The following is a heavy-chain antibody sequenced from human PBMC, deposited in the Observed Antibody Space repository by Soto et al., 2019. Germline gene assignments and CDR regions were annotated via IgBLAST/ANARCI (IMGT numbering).Heavy chain of an antibody. CDR3: AFRNYYDSIVYYSSFLYFDF. V-gene: IGHV3-23*01. Sequence: EVQLLESGGGLVQPGGSLRLSCAVSGVSFSNYAMTWVRQAPGKGLEWVSGISGSGDNTNYADSVKCRFTISRDNSKNTLYLHLDSLRAEDTAVYYCAFRNYYDSIVYYSSFLYFDFWSQGALVTVSS. CDR1: GVSFSNYA. D-gene: IGHD3-22*01. CDR2: ISGSGDNT. J-gene: IGHJ4*02.